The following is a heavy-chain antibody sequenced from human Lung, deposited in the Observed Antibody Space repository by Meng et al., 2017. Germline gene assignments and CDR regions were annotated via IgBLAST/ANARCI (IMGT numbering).Heavy chain of an antibody. J-gene: IGHJ4*02. CDR2: ISPYNGYT. D-gene: IGHD2-15*01. V-gene: IGHV1-18*01. CDR1: GYTFTTYG. Sequence: QVTLMQSGAEVKKPGPSVTVSCKASGYTFTTYGISWVRQAPGQGLEWMGWISPYNGYTSSIQKFQGRVTMTTDTSTSTAYMELMSLGSDDTAVYYCAMLSQCTGGTCYPYDSWGQGTLVTVSS. CDR3: AMLSQCTGGTCYPYDS.